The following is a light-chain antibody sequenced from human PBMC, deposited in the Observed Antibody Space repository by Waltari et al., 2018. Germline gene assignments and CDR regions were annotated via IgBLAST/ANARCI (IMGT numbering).Light chain of an antibody. Sequence: QSALTQPASVSGSPGQSLTISCTGTSRDVGGYNYLSWYQQHPGKAPKVVIFDVSYRPSGVSNHFSASKSGNTASLTISGLQAEDEADYYCTSYTSSHGLVFGTGTKVTVL. CDR3: TSYTSSHGLV. CDR2: DVS. V-gene: IGLV2-14*03. CDR1: SRDVGGYNY. J-gene: IGLJ1*01.